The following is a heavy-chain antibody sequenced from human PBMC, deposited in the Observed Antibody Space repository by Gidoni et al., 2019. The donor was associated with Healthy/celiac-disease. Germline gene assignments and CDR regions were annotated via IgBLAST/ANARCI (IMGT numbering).Heavy chain of an antibody. V-gene: IGHV1-69*06. Sequence: QVQLVQSGAEVKKPGSSVKVSCKASGGTFSRYAISWVRQAPGQGLEWMGGIIPIFGTANYAQKFQGRVTITAEKSTSTAYMELSSLRSEDTAVYYCARAEAVAVSYYFDYWGQGTLVTVSS. CDR2: IIPIFGTA. J-gene: IGHJ4*02. CDR1: GGTFSRYA. CDR3: ARAEAVAVSYYFDY. D-gene: IGHD6-19*01.